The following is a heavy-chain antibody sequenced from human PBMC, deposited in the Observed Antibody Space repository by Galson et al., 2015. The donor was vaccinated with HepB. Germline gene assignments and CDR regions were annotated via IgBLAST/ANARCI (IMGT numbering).Heavy chain of an antibody. CDR1: GYAFTTYY. CDR3: ARRSQSGYFDY. V-gene: IGHV1-46*01. Sequence: SVKVSCKASGYAFTTYYMHWVRQAPGQGLEWMGIVNPIGGSATYAQKFQGRVTMTGDTSTSTVYMELTSLRSEDTAVYYCARRSQSGYFDYWGQGTLVAVSS. CDR2: VNPIGGSA. D-gene: IGHD2-15*01. J-gene: IGHJ4*02.